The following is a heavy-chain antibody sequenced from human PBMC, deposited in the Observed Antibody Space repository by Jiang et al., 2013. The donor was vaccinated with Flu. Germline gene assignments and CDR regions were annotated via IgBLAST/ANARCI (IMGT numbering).Heavy chain of an antibody. V-gene: IGHV3-30*19. J-gene: IGHJ4*02. CDR1: GFTFSSYG. CDR3: VREYETYSFDY. D-gene: IGHD2-8*01. CDR2: ISYDRSDI. Sequence: QLVESGGGVVQPGRSLRLSCAASGFTFSSYGMHWVRQAPGKGLEWVSFISYDRSDIYYADSVKGRFTISRDNFKSTLFLQMNSLRAEDTAVYFCVREYETYSFDYWGQGTLVTVSP.